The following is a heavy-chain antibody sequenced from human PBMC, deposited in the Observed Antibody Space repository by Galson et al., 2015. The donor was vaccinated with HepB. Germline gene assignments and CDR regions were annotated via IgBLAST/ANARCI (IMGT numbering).Heavy chain of an antibody. V-gene: IGHV6-1*01. J-gene: IGHJ4*02. CDR3: ARGIVGATAFDY. CDR2: TYYRAKWYS. D-gene: IGHD1-26*01. CDR1: GDSVSSNSAA. Sequence: CAISGDSVSSNSAAWNWIRQSPSRGLEWLGRTYYRAKWYSDYTVSVKSRITVNADTSKNQFSLQLNSVTPEDTAVYYCARGIVGATAFDYWGQGTLVTVSS.